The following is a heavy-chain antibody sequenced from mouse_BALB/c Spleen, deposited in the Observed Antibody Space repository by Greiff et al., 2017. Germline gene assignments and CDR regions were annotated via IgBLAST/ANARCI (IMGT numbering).Heavy chain of an antibody. J-gene: IGHJ3*01. CDR1: GYSFTDYI. CDR3: ARSDYDYDEFAY. V-gene: IGHV1-39*01. CDR2: INPYYGST. Sequence: VQLQQTGPELVKPGASVKISCKASGYSFTDYIMLWVKQSHGKSLEWIGNINPYYGSTSYNLKFKGKATLTVDKSSSTAYMQLNSLTSEDSAVYYCARSDYDYDEFAYWGHGTLVTVS. D-gene: IGHD2-4*01.